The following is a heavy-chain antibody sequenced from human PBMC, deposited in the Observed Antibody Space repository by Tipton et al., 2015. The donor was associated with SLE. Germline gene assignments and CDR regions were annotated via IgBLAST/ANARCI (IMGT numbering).Heavy chain of an antibody. J-gene: IGHJ4*02. Sequence: SLRLSCAASGFTFSIYAMSWVRQAPGKGLEWVSSISGNGGLTFYTDSVRGRFTISRDNSKNTLYLQLSSLRAEDAAVYYCVKGGWLDYWGQGTLVTVSS. D-gene: IGHD6-19*01. CDR1: GFTFSIYA. CDR2: ISGNGGLT. CDR3: VKGGWLDY. V-gene: IGHV3-23*01.